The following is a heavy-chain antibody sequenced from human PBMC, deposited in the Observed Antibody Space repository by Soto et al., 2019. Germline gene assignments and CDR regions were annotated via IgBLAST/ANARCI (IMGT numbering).Heavy chain of an antibody. CDR3: ARANPVYAVV. V-gene: IGHV4-59*01. D-gene: IGHD2-2*01. CDR1: GGSISSYY. Sequence: SETLSLTCTVSGGSISSYYWSWIRQPPGKRLEWIGYIYYSGSTNYNPSLKSRVTISVDTSKNQFSLKLSSVTAADTAVYYCARANPVYAVVWGQGTLVTVSS. CDR2: IYYSGST. J-gene: IGHJ4*02.